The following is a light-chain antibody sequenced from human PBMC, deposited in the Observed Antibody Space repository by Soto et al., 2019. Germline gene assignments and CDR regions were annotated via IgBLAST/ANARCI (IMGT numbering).Light chain of an antibody. CDR1: SSDVGGYNF. CDR3: SSYTSSSTLV. Sequence: QSALTQPASVSGSPVQSITISCAGTSSDVGGYNFVSWYQHHPGKVPKLMIYDVSNRPSGVSNRFSGSKSGNTASLTISGLQAEDEADYYCSSYTSSSTLVLGGGTKLTVL. CDR2: DVS. V-gene: IGLV2-14*03. J-gene: IGLJ2*01.